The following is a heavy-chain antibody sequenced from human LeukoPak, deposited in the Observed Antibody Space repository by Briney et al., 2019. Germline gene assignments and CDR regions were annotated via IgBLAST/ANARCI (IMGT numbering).Heavy chain of an antibody. V-gene: IGHV3-30-3*01. CDR3: ASGSYGEQGY. CDR1: GFTFSIYA. D-gene: IGHD4-17*01. Sequence: GGSLRLSCAASGFTFSIYAMHWVRQAPGKGLEWVAVISYDGSNKYYADSVKGRFTISRDNSKNTLYLQMNSLRAEDTAVYYCASGSYGEQGYWGQGTLVTVSS. CDR2: ISYDGSNK. J-gene: IGHJ4*02.